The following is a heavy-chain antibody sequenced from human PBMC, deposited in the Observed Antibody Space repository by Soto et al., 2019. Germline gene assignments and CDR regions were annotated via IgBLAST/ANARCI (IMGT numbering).Heavy chain of an antibody. CDR1: GYIFSTYT. V-gene: IGHV1-3*01. Sequence: GASVKVSCKASGYIFSTYTMHWVRQAPGQRLGWMGWINAANGNTKYSQNFQGRVTISRDTSASTAYLELSSLRSEDTAVYYCARVSFETSGYADYWGQGTLVTVSS. CDR2: INAANGNT. CDR3: ARVSFETSGYADY. J-gene: IGHJ4*02. D-gene: IGHD3-22*01.